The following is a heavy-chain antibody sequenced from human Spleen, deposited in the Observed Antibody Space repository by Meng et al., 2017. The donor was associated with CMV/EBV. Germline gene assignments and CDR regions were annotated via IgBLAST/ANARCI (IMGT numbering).Heavy chain of an antibody. CDR2: IYWNDDK. Sequence: SGPTLVTPTQSLTPTCTFSGFSLRTSGVGVGWIRQPPGKALEWLALIYWNDDKRYSPSLKSRLTITKDTSKNQVVLTMTNMDPVDTATYYCAHGDVDIVATIGAFDIWGQGTMVTVSS. CDR1: GFSLRTSGVG. D-gene: IGHD5-12*01. J-gene: IGHJ3*02. V-gene: IGHV2-5*01. CDR3: AHGDVDIVATIGAFDI.